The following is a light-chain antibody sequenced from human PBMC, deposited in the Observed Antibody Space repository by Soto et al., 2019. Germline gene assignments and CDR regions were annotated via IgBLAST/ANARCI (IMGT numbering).Light chain of an antibody. V-gene: IGKV3-11*01. Sequence: EIVLTQSPATLSLSPGERATLSCRASQSVSSYLAWYQQKPGQAPRLLIYDASNRATGIPARFSGSGSGTDFNLTISSLEPEDFAVYYCQHRSNWPLTFGPGTKVDIK. J-gene: IGKJ3*01. CDR3: QHRSNWPLT. CDR2: DAS. CDR1: QSVSSY.